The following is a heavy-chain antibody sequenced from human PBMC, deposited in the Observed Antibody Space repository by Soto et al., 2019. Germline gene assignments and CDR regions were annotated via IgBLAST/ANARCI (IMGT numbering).Heavy chain of an antibody. V-gene: IGHV3-33*01. CDR1: GFTFSSYG. Sequence: GGSLRLSCAASGFTFSSYGMHWVRQAPGKGLEWVAVIWYDGSNTYYADSVKGRFTISRDNTKNTLYLQMNSLRAEDTAVYYGARDSTYYDDNSGYIDYYGMDFWGQGTTVTVSS. D-gene: IGHD3-22*01. CDR3: ARDSTYYDDNSGYIDYYGMDF. J-gene: IGHJ6*02. CDR2: IWYDGSNT.